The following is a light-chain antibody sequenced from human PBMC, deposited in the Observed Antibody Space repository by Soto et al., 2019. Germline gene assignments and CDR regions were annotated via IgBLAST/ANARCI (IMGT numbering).Light chain of an antibody. J-gene: IGKJ2*01. CDR2: WAS. CDR1: QSLLYSSNNKDY. V-gene: IGKV4-1*01. CDR3: QQYYSNPET. Sequence: DIVMTQSPDSLAVSLGERATINCKSSQSLLYSSNNKDYLAWYQQKPGQPPKLLFYWASTRESGVPDRFSGSGSGTDFNLTISSLQTEDAAVYYCQQYYSNPETFGQGTRLEIK.